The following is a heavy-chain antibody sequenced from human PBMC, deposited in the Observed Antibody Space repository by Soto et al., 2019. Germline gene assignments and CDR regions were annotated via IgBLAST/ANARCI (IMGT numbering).Heavy chain of an antibody. J-gene: IGHJ2*01. Sequence: ASVKVSCKASGYTFTSYGISWVRQAPGQGLEWMGWISAYNGNTNYAQKLQGRVTMTTDTSTSTAYMELRSLRSDDTAMYYCARVVVCSGRSCYYWYFDLWGRGTLVTVSS. CDR2: ISAYNGNT. CDR1: GYTFTSYG. CDR3: ARVVVCSGRSCYYWYFDL. V-gene: IGHV1-18*01. D-gene: IGHD2-15*01.